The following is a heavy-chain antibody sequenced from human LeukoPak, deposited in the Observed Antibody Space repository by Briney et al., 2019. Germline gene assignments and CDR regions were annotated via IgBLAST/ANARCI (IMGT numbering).Heavy chain of an antibody. CDR2: IYYSGST. CDR1: GGSISSYY. CDR3: ARGGDIVVVPAATYFDY. J-gene: IGHJ4*02. V-gene: IGHV4-59*12. Sequence: PSETLSLTCTVSGGSISSYYWSWIRQPPGKGLEWIGYIYYSGSTNYNPSLKGRVTISVDTSKNQFSLKLSSVTAADTAVYYCARGGDIVVVPAATYFDYWGQGTLVTVSS. D-gene: IGHD2-2*01.